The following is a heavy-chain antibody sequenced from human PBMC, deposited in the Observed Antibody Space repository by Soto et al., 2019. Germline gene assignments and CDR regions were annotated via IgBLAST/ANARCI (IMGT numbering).Heavy chain of an antibody. J-gene: IGHJ6*02. V-gene: IGHV4-31*03. Sequence: TSETLSLTCTVSGGSISSGGYYWSWIRQHPGKGLEWIGYIYYSGSTYYNPSLKSRVTISVDTSKNQFSLKLSSVTAADTAVYYCAREDRRDGYNYGMDVWGQGTTVTVSS. CDR2: IYYSGST. CDR3: AREDRRDGYNYGMDV. CDR1: GGSISSGGYY.